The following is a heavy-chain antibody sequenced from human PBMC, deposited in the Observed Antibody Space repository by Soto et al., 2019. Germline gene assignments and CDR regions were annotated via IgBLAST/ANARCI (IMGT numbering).Heavy chain of an antibody. J-gene: IGHJ4*02. D-gene: IGHD6-13*01. CDR2: INHSGST. CDR3: ARRTRSSWLDY. Sequence: SGTLSLTFAFFCWVFRGYYWSWIRQPPGKGLEWIGEINHSGSTNYNPSLKSRVTISVDTSKNQFSLKLSSVTAADTAVYYCARRTRSSWLDYWGQGTLVTV. CDR1: CWVFRGYY. V-gene: IGHV4-34*01.